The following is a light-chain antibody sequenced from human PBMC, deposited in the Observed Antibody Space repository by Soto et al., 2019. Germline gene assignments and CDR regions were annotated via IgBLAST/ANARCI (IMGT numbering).Light chain of an antibody. Sequence: EIVLTQSPGTLSLSPGERATLSRRTSQGVGSSYLAWYQQKPGQAPRLLIFGASSRATGIPDRFSGSGSVTDFTLTISRLEPEDLAVYYCQQSGSSPYTFGQGTKLEIK. V-gene: IGKV3-20*01. CDR3: QQSGSSPYT. CDR2: GAS. CDR1: QGVGSSY. J-gene: IGKJ2*01.